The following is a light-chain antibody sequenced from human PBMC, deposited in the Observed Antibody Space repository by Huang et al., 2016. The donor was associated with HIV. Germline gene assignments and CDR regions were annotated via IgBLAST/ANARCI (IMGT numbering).Light chain of an antibody. J-gene: IGKJ5*01. Sequence: EIVLTQSPATLSLPPGESVTLSCRASQNINTHLAWFQQKPGQAPRLLIYGASNRATGSPARFSGRGYGTDFTLTISSLQPEDFAVYYCHQRSKWPSITFGQGTRLEIK. CDR1: QNINTH. CDR2: GAS. V-gene: IGKV3-11*01. CDR3: HQRSKWPSIT.